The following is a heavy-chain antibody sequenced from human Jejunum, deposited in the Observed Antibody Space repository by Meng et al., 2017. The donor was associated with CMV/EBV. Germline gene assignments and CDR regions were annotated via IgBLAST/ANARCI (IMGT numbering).Heavy chain of an antibody. CDR2: VHHSGGP. Sequence: SANSSWSWVRQPPGKGLEWIGFVHHSGGPNYTPSLKSRLTMSVETSKNQFSLTLSSVTAADTAVYNCARDSYSHGSGSYNWFDLWGQGTLVTVSS. CDR3: ARDSYSHGSGSYNWFDL. CDR1: SANSS. D-gene: IGHD3-10*01. V-gene: IGHV4-61*01. J-gene: IGHJ5*02.